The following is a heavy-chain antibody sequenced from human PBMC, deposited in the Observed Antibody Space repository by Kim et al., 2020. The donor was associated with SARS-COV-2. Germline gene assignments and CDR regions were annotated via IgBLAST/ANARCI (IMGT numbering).Heavy chain of an antibody. CDR1: GFTVSSNY. J-gene: IGHJ4*02. V-gene: IGHV3-66*01. CDR3: ARDRQLSYFDY. D-gene: IGHD5-18*01. Sequence: GGSLRLSCAASGFTVSSNYMSWVRQAPGKGLEWVSVIYSGGSTYYADSVKGRFTISRDNSKNTLYLQMNSLRAEDTAVYYCARDRQLSYFDYWGQGTLVTVSS. CDR2: IYSGGST.